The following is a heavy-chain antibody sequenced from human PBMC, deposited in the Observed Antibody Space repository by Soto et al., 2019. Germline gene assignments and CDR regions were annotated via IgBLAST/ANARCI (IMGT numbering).Heavy chain of an antibody. Sequence: EVQLVESGGGLVQPGGSLRLSCAASGFTLSTYWMTWVRRPPGKGLEWVANLDQDGSERYYVDSVRGRFTISRDNAKNSLYLQMNSLRAEDTAVYYCVCGGNFFVYWGQGTLGTVSP. CDR3: VCGGNFFVY. V-gene: IGHV3-7*01. D-gene: IGHD3-16*01. CDR2: LDQDGSER. CDR1: GFTLSTYW. J-gene: IGHJ4*02.